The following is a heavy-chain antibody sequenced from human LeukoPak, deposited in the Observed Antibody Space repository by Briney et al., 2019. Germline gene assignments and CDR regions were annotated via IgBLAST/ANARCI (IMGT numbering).Heavy chain of an antibody. J-gene: IGHJ5*02. Sequence: EASVKVSCKASGYTFTSYCMHWVRQAPGQGLEWMGWISAYNGNTNYAQKLQGRVTMTTDTSTSTAYKELRSLRSDDTAVYYCARGYYYDSSGYHLWGQGTLVTVSS. CDR3: ARGYYYDSSGYHL. CDR1: GYTFTSYC. CDR2: ISAYNGNT. V-gene: IGHV1-18*04. D-gene: IGHD3-22*01.